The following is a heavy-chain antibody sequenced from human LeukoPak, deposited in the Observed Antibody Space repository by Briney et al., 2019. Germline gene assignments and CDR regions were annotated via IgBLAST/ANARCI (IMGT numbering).Heavy chain of an antibody. V-gene: IGHV4-59*01. Sequence: PSETLSLTCTVSSNSFSTYYWSWIRQPPGKGLEWIGYIYFSGSTKYNPSLKSRVTISVDTSKSQFSLRLNSVPAADTAVYYCARENVGYCSGGLCQSWFDPWDQGTLVIVSS. CDR1: SNSFSTYY. D-gene: IGHD2-15*01. CDR2: IYFSGST. J-gene: IGHJ5*02. CDR3: ARENVGYCSGGLCQSWFDP.